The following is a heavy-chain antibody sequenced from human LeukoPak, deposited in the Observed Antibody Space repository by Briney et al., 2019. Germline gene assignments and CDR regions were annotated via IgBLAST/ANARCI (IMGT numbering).Heavy chain of an antibody. CDR1: GFTFSNYW. CDR3: ARGLSGDFFDY. Sequence: GGSLRLSCAASGFTFSNYWIHWVRQAPGKGLVWVSRINSDGSSTTYADSVEGRFTISRDNAKNTLYLQMNSLRAEDTAVYYCARGLSGDFFDYWGQGTLVTVSS. D-gene: IGHD7-27*01. J-gene: IGHJ4*02. CDR2: INSDGSST. V-gene: IGHV3-74*01.